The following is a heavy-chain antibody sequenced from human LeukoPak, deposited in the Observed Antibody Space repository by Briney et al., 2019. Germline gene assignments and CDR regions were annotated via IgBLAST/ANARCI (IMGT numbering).Heavy chain of an antibody. D-gene: IGHD1-14*01. J-gene: IGHJ6*02. CDR2: INHSGST. CDR3: ARASSDHNYYGMDA. Sequence: SETLSLTCAVYGGSFSGYYWSGIRQPPGKGLEWIGEINHSGSTNYNPSLKSRVTISVDTSKNQFSLKMNSVTATDTAVYYCARASSDHNYYGMDAWGQGTTVTVSS. V-gene: IGHV4-34*01. CDR1: GGSFSGYY.